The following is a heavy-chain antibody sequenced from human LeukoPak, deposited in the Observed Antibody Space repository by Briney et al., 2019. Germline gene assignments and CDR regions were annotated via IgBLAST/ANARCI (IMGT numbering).Heavy chain of an antibody. CDR1: GGSVSSGSYY. J-gene: IGHJ4*02. V-gene: IGHV4-61*01. CDR3: ATADY. CDR2: IYYSGST. Sequence: PSETLSLTCTVSGGSVSSGSYYWSWIRQPPGKGLEWMGYIYYSGSTNYNPSLKSRVTISVDASKNQYSLKLSSVTAADTAVYYCATADYWGQGTLVTVSS.